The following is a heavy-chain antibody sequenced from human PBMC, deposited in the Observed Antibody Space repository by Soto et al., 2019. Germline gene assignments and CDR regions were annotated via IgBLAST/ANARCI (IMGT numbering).Heavy chain of an antibody. CDR1: GFTFSSYA. V-gene: IGHV3-23*01. D-gene: IGHD6-13*01. J-gene: IGHJ5*02. CDR2: IGGSGSYT. Sequence: DVHLLESGGGLVQPGGSLRLSCAASGFTFSSYAMGWVRQAPGEGLEWVSSIGGSGSYTYYADSVKGRFTISRDNFKSTLYLQMNSLRAEVTAVYYCAKDIVAAYSKGLAIRFDPWGQGTLVPGSS. CDR3: AKDIVAAYSKGLAIRFDP.